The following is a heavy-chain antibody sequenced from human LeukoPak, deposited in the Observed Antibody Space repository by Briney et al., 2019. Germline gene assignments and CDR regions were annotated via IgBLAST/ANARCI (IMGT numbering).Heavy chain of an antibody. CDR3: ARVYSRHFDY. Sequence: SETLSLTCTVSGGSISSYYWGWLRQPPGKGLEWIGYIYYSGSTNYNPSLKSRVTISVDTSKNQFSLKLTSVTAADTAVYYCARVYSRHFDYWGQGTLVTVSS. J-gene: IGHJ4*02. V-gene: IGHV4-59*01. D-gene: IGHD1-14*01. CDR1: GGSISSYY. CDR2: IYYSGST.